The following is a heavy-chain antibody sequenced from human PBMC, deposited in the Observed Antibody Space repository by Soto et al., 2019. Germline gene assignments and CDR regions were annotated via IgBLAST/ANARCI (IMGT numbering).Heavy chain of an antibody. V-gene: IGHV1-2*04. Sequence: ASVKVSCKASGYTFTTYAMHWVRQAPGQGLEWMGWINPNSGGTNYAQKFQGWVTMTRDTSISTAYMELSRLRSDDTAVYYCARGGWNDYYYGMDVWGQGTTVTV. J-gene: IGHJ6*02. CDR1: GYTFTTYA. D-gene: IGHD1-1*01. CDR3: ARGGWNDYYYGMDV. CDR2: INPNSGGT.